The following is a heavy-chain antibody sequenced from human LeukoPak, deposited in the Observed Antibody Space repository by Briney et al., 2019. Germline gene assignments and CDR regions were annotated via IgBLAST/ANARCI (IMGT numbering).Heavy chain of an antibody. D-gene: IGHD3-22*01. V-gene: IGHV3-33*01. CDR2: IWYDESNK. Sequence: PGRSLRLSCAASGFTFSSYGMHWVRQAPGKGLEWVAVIWYDESNKYYADSVKGRFTISRDNSKNTLYLQMNSLRAEDTAVYYCARAREYYYDSSGQDYWGQGTLVTVSS. J-gene: IGHJ4*02. CDR3: ARAREYYYDSSGQDY. CDR1: GFTFSSYG.